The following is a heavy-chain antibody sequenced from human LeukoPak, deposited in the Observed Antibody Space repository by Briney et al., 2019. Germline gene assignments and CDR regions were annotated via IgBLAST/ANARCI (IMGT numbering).Heavy chain of an antibody. J-gene: IGHJ4*02. CDR3: ARGAGGGVYFDY. Sequence: SETLSLTCTVSGGSISSSSYYWGWIRQHPGKGLEWIGYIYYSGSTYYNPSLKSRVIISVDMSKDQFALKLSSVTAADTAVYYCARGAGGGVYFDYWGQGTLVTVSS. D-gene: IGHD2-8*02. V-gene: IGHV4-31*03. CDR1: GGSISSSSYY. CDR2: IYYSGST.